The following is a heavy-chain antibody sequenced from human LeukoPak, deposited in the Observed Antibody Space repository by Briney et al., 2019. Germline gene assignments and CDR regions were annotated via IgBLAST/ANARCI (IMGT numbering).Heavy chain of an antibody. J-gene: IGHJ6*03. CDR3: ARDRGGEYRWFGELLLSYYYYMDV. CDR2: INWNGGST. Sequence: AGGSLRLSCAASGFTFDDYGMSWVRQAPGKGLEWVSGINWNGGSTGYADSVKGRFTISRDNAKNSLYLQMNSLRAEDTALYYCARDRGGEYRWFGELLLSYYYYMDVWGKGTTVTVSS. CDR1: GFTFDDYG. D-gene: IGHD3-10*01. V-gene: IGHV3-20*04.